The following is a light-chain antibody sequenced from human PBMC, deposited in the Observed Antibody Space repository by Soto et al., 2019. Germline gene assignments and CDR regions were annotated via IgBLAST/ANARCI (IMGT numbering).Light chain of an antibody. J-gene: IGLJ2*01. CDR3: SSYTSRNILVV. Sequence: QSVLTQPASVSGSPGQSITISCIGTSSDVGGYNYVSWFQQHPGTAPKLIIYDVINRPSGVSNRFSGSKTGNTASLTISGLRAEDEADYYCSSYTSRNILVVFGGGTQLTVL. V-gene: IGLV2-14*01. CDR2: DVI. CDR1: SSDVGGYNY.